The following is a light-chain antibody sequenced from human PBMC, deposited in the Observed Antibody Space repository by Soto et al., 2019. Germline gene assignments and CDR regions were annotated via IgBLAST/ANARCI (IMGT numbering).Light chain of an antibody. CDR3: SSYTSSSIDYV. V-gene: IGLV2-14*01. CDR2: EVS. CDR1: SSDVGGYNY. J-gene: IGLJ1*01. Sequence: QSALTQTASVSGSPGQSITISCTGTSSDVGGYNYVSWYQQHPGKAPKLMIYEVSNRPSGVSNRFSGSKSGNTASLTISGLHAEDEADYYCSSYTSSSIDYVFGTGTKLTVL.